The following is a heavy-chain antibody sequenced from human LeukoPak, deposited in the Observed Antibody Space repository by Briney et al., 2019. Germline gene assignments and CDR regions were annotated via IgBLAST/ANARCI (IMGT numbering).Heavy chain of an antibody. CDR3: ARGGGLDV. CDR2: IKQDGSEK. Sequence: GGSLRLSCVASGFTFSTYWMSWVRQAPGKGLEWVANIKQDGSEKTYVDSVKGRFTISRDNVKNSLYLQMNSLRAEDTGVYYCARGGGLDVWGQGATVTVSS. J-gene: IGHJ6*02. CDR1: GFTFSTYW. D-gene: IGHD3-16*01. V-gene: IGHV3-7*03.